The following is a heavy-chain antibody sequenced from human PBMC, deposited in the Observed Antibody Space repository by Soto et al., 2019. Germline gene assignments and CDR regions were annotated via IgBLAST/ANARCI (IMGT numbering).Heavy chain of an antibody. Sequence: QVQLQESGPGLVKPSETLSLTCTVSGGSVSSGSYYWSWIRQLPGKGLECIGYVYYRGSTNYNPSLKSRVTISVDTSKNQFSLKLSSVTAADTAVYYCARGLVVVAASRRYYYYGMDVWGQGTTVTVSS. CDR3: ARGLVVVAASRRYYYYGMDV. CDR1: GGSVSSGSYY. CDR2: VYYRGST. V-gene: IGHV4-61*01. J-gene: IGHJ6*02. D-gene: IGHD2-15*01.